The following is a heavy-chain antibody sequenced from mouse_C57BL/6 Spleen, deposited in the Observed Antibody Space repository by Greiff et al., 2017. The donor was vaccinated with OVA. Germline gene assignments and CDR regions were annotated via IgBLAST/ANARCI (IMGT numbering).Heavy chain of an antibody. Sequence: EVQLQESGPELVKPGASVKISCKASGYSFTDYNMNWVKQSNGKSLEWIGVINPNYGTTSYNQKFKGKATLTVDQSSSTAYMQLNSLTSEDSAVYYCAGDYGSSYFYAMDYWGQGTSVTVSS. CDR3: AGDYGSSYFYAMDY. CDR1: GYSFTDYN. D-gene: IGHD1-1*01. J-gene: IGHJ4*01. CDR2: INPNYGTT. V-gene: IGHV1-39*01.